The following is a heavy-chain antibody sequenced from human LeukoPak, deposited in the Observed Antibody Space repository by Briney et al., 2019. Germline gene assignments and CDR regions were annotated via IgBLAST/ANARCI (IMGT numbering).Heavy chain of an antibody. Sequence: GGSLRLSCAASGFTVSNSYMTWVRQTPGKGLEWVPVTYSGGNTDYADSVKGRFTISRDNSKNTLYLQMSSLRVEDTAIYYCGRGRNYFPIDYWGQGTFVIVSS. D-gene: IGHD2/OR15-2a*01. CDR2: TYSGGNT. CDR1: GFTVSNSY. J-gene: IGHJ4*02. CDR3: GRGRNYFPIDY. V-gene: IGHV3-53*01.